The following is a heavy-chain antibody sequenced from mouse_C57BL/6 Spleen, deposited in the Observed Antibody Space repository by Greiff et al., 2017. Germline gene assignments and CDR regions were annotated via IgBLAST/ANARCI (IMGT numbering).Heavy chain of an antibody. V-gene: IGHV14-2*01. CDR1: GFNIKDYY. D-gene: IGHD2-4*01. CDR2: IDPEDGET. J-gene: IGHJ4*01. Sequence: VQLQQSGAELVKPGASVKLSCTASGFNIKDYYMHWVKQRTEQGLEWIGRIDPEDGETKYAPKFQGKATITADTSSNTAYRQLSSLTSEDTAVYYCARKCGTYYDYDEDAMDDWGQGTSVTVSS. CDR3: ARKCGTYYDYDEDAMDD.